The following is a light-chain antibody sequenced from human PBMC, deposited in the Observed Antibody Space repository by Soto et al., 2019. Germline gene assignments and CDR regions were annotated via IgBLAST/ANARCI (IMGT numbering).Light chain of an antibody. Sequence: IQMTQSPSSVSASVGDSVTITCRASQVISSWLAWYQVKPVKAPKLLIYGASNRESGVPSRFSASESETLFTLTINSLQPEDCATYYCQQASSFPPTFGGGTTVEI. J-gene: IGKJ4*01. CDR3: QQASSFPPT. CDR2: GAS. CDR1: QVISSW. V-gene: IGKV1-12*01.